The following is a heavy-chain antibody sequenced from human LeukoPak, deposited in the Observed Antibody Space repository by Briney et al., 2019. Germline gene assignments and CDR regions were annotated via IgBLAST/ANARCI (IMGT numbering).Heavy chain of an antibody. CDR2: IIPIFGTA. CDR1: GGTFSSYA. D-gene: IGHD6-6*01. Sequence: ASVKVSCKASGGTFSSYAISWVRQAPGQGLEWMGGIIPIFGTANYAQKFQGRVTITTDESTSIAYMELSSLRSEDTAVYYCARGIAARRFDYWGQGTLVTVSS. CDR3: ARGIAARRFDY. J-gene: IGHJ4*02. V-gene: IGHV1-69*05.